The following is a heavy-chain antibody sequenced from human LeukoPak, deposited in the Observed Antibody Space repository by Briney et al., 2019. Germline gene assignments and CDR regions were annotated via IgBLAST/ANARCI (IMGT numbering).Heavy chain of an antibody. CDR2: IYSSGST. J-gene: IGHJ3*02. CDR1: GASINSGSNY. CDR3: ARSDGYGLVGI. Sequence: SETLSLTCRVSGASINSGSNYWGWIRQPPGKTLEWIGRIYSSGSTYYNPSLKSRVIIMIDTPKNHFSLTLSSVTAADTAVYYCARSDGYGLVGIWGQGTMVTVSS. D-gene: IGHD3-10*01. V-gene: IGHV4-39*07.